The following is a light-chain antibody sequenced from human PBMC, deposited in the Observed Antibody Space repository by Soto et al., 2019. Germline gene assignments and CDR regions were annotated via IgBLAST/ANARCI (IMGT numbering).Light chain of an antibody. CDR2: GAS. V-gene: IGKV3-15*01. CDR3: QKYDDWPET. CDR1: QNVRSN. Sequence: EIVLTQSPGTLSVSPGETATLSCRASQNVRSNLAWYQQKPGQAPRILIYGASTRATGIPDRFSGRGSGTEFILTISSLQSEDFAVYYCQKYDDWPETCGQGTKVDIK. J-gene: IGKJ1*01.